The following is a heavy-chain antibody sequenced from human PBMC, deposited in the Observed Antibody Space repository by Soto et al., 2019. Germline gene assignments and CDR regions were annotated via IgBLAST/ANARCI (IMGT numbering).Heavy chain of an antibody. CDR2: IYYSGST. CDR1: GGSISSYY. J-gene: IGHJ4*02. CDR3: ARRIVATDTFDY. D-gene: IGHD5-12*01. Sequence: PSETLSLTCTVSGGSISSYYWSWIRQPPGKGLEWIGYIYYSGSTNYNPSLKSRVTISVDTSKNQFSLTVTSVTAADTAVYYCARRIVATDTFDYWGQGTLVTVSS. V-gene: IGHV4-59*08.